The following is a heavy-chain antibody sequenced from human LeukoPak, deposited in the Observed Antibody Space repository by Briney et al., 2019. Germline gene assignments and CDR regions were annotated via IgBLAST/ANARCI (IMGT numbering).Heavy chain of an antibody. J-gene: IGHJ4*02. CDR1: GYTFTSYG. V-gene: IGHV1-18*01. CDR2: ISAYNGNT. D-gene: IGHD3-9*01. Sequence: ASVKVSCKASGYTFTSYGISWVRQAPGQGLEWMGWISAYNGNTNYAQKLQGRVTMTTDTSTSTAYMELSSLRSEDTAVYYCARNDILTGYSDYWGQGTLVTVSS. CDR3: ARNDILTGYSDY.